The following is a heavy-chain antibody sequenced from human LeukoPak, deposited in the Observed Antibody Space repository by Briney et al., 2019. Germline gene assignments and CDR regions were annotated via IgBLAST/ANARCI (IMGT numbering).Heavy chain of an antibody. J-gene: IGHJ4*02. D-gene: IGHD6-19*01. CDR3: ARDRFSLYSSGWYYFDY. Sequence: ASVKVSCKASGYTFTGYYMHWVRQAPGQGLEWMGWINPDSGGTNYAQKFQGRVTMTRDTSITTAYMELNWLRSDDAAVYYCARDRFSLYSSGWYYFDYWGRGTLVTVSS. CDR2: INPDSGGT. V-gene: IGHV1-2*02. CDR1: GYTFTGYY.